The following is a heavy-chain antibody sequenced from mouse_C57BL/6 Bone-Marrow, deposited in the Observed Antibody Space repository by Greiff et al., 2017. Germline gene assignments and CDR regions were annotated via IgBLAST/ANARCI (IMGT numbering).Heavy chain of an antibody. Sequence: QVQLQQPGAELVKPGASVKLSCTASGYTFNGYWMHWVKQRPGRGLEWIGWIDPNSGGTKYNAKFKSKATLTVDKASSTAYMQLSSLTSEDSAVYYCARSCFYYDRMDYWGKGTSVTVSS. CDR2: IDPNSGGT. D-gene: IGHD2-4*01. CDR1: GYTFNGYW. CDR3: ARSCFYYDRMDY. J-gene: IGHJ4*01. V-gene: IGHV1-72*01.